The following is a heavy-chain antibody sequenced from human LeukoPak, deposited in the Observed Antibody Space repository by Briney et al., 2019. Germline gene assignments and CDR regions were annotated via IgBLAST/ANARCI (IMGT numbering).Heavy chain of an antibody. D-gene: IGHD1-14*01. CDR1: GFTFSSYA. V-gene: IGHV3-66*01. J-gene: IGHJ4*02. CDR2: IYSGGST. CDR3: ARGRPEGSYYFDY. Sequence: GGSLRLSCAASGFTFSSYAMSWVRQAPGKGLEWVSVIYSGGSTYYTDSGKGRFTISRDNSKNTLYLQMNSLRAEDTAVYYCARGRPEGSYYFDYWGQGILVTVSS.